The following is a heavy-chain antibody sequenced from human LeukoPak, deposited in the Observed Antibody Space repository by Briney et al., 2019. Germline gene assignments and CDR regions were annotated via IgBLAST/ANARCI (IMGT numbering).Heavy chain of an antibody. Sequence: ASVKVSCKASGYTFTSYYMHWVRQAPGQGLEWMGIINPSGGSTSYAQKFQGRVTMTRDTSTSTVYMELSSLRSEDTAVYYCARGPYGGKRAPGTSGAFDIWGQGTMVTVSS. CDR2: INPSGGST. CDR3: ARGPYGGKRAPGTSGAFDI. V-gene: IGHV1-46*01. J-gene: IGHJ3*02. D-gene: IGHD4-23*01. CDR1: GYTFTSYY.